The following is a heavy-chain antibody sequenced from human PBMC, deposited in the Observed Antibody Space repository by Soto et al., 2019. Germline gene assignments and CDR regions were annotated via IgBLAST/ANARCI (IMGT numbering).Heavy chain of an antibody. CDR1: GFTFSSYA. CDR2: ISYDGSNK. J-gene: IGHJ4*02. Sequence: PGGSLRLSCAASGFTFSSYAMHWVRQAPGKGLEWVAVISYDGSNKYYADSVKGRFTISRGNSKNTLYLQMNSLRAEDTAVYYCARDVSYYFDYWGQGTLVTVSS. V-gene: IGHV3-30-3*01. CDR3: ARDVSYYFDY. D-gene: IGHD1-26*01.